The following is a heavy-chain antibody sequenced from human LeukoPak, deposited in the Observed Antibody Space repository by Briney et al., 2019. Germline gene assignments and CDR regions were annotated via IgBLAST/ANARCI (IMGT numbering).Heavy chain of an antibody. CDR3: ARDSIQQIRSLNWFDP. CDR1: GLTFSSDS. V-gene: IGHV3-21*01. Sequence: GGSLRLSCAPSGLTFSSDSMNWVRQAPGKGLEWVSSISSSSSYIYYADSEKGRFTISRDNAKNSLYLKMNSLRAEDTAVYYCARDSIQQIRSLNWFDPWGQGTLVTVSS. CDR2: ISSSSSYI. D-gene: IGHD3-3*01. J-gene: IGHJ5*02.